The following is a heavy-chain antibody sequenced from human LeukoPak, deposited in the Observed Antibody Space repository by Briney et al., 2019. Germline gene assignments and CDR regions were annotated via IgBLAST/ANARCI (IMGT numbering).Heavy chain of an antibody. CDR1: GFTYSSYA. V-gene: IGHV3-23*01. J-gene: IGHJ4*02. Sequence: PGGSLRLSCAASGFTYSSYAMSWVRQAPGKGQEWVSAISGSGSSTYYADSVKGRFTISRDNSKNTLYLQMNSLRAEDTAVYYCTKWNGYASDWGQGTLVTVSA. D-gene: IGHD1-1*01. CDR3: TKWNGYASD. CDR2: ISGSGSST.